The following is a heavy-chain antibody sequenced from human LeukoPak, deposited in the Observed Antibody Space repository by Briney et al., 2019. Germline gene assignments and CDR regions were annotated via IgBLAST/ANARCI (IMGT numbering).Heavy chain of an antibody. CDR2: IVVSGGST. J-gene: IGHJ6*04. CDR1: GFTLCSYA. V-gene: IGHV3-23*01. Sequence: GGSLRLSCAASGFTLCSYAMSWVRQAPGEGLEWVSGIVVSGGSTYYEDSVKGPFTISRDNSKNTLHLQMNSLRAEDTAVYYCAKERVTMDVWGKGTTVAVSS. CDR3: AKERVTMDV.